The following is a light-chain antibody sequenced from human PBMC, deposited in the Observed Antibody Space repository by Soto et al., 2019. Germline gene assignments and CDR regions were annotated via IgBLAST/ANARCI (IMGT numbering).Light chain of an antibody. J-gene: IGKJ4*01. CDR3: QPYGSFPLT. V-gene: IGKV3-20*01. CDR1: QTVSSSY. Sequence: EIVLTQSPGTLSLSPGERATLSCRASQTVSSSYLAWYQQKPGQAPRLLIYDASSRATGIPDRFSGSGSVTDFTLAISSLEPEDFAFYYCQPYGSFPLTLGGGTKVEIK. CDR2: DAS.